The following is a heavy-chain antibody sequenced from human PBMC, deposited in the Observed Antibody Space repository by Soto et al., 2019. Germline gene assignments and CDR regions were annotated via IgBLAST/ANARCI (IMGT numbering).Heavy chain of an antibody. CDR3: ARDSVLRSHNWNYGTPSEKYNWFDP. J-gene: IGHJ5*02. Sequence: GASVKVSCKASGYTFTSYYMHWVRQAPGQGLEWMGIINPSGGSTSYAQKFQGRVTMTRDTSTSTVYMELSSLRSEDTAVYYCARDSVLRSHNWNYGTPSEKYNWFDPWGQGTLVTVS. CDR2: INPSGGST. V-gene: IGHV1-46*01. CDR1: GYTFTSYY. D-gene: IGHD1-7*01.